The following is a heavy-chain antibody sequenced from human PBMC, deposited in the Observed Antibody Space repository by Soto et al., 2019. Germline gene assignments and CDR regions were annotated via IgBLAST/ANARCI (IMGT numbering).Heavy chain of an antibody. J-gene: IGHJ6*02. Sequence: GGSLRLSCVASGFTFRTYTMNWVRQAPGKGLEWVSGIRGFSPYTFYAESVKGRFTISRDNARNSLYLQMNSLGVEDTAVYYCARDRGYDAHDYYYNAMDVWGQGTTVTVSS. V-gene: IGHV3-21*01. CDR1: GFTFRTYT. CDR3: ARDRGYDAHDYYYNAMDV. D-gene: IGHD2-15*01. CDR2: IRGFSPYT.